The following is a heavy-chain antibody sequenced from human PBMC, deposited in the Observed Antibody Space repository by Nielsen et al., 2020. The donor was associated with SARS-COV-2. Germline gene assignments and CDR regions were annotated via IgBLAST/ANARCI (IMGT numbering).Heavy chain of an antibody. V-gene: IGHV3-30-3*01. CDR2: ISYDGSNK. CDR3: ARDFGVGATPDY. Sequence: GGSLRLSCSTSGFIFRNHAMHWVRQAPGKGLEWVAVISYDGSNKYYADSVKGRFTISRDNSKNTLYLQMNSLRAEDTAVYYCARDFGVGATPDYWGQGTLVTVSS. D-gene: IGHD1-26*01. J-gene: IGHJ4*02. CDR1: GFIFRNHA.